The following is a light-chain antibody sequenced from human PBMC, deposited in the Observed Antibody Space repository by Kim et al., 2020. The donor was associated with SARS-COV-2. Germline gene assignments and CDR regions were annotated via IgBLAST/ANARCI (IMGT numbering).Light chain of an antibody. CDR2: GTS. CDR1: QSVRSN. V-gene: IGKV3-15*01. CDR3: QQDSNWPRT. Sequence: EIVMTQSPATLSVSPGERATLSCRASQSVRSNLAWYQQKPGQAPRLLIYGTSTRATGIPARFSGSGSGTEFTLTISSLQSEDFAVYYCQQDSNWPRTFGQGTKVDIK. J-gene: IGKJ1*01.